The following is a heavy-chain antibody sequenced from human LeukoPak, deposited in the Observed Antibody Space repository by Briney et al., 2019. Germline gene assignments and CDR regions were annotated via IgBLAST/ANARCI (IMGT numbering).Heavy chain of an antibody. CDR1: GFTFSSYA. V-gene: IGHV3-23*01. D-gene: IGHD1-26*01. CDR3: AKVVGATTRGYFDY. Sequence: PGGSLRHSCAASGFTFSSYAMSWVRQAPGKGLEWVSTISGSGGSTYYADSVKGRFTISRDNSKNTLYLQMNSLRAEDTAVYYCAKVVGATTRGYFDYWRQGTLATVSS. CDR2: ISGSGGST. J-gene: IGHJ4*02.